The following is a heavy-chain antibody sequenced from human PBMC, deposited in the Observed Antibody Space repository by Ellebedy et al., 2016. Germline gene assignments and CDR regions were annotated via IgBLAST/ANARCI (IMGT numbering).Heavy chain of an antibody. CDR2: IKQDGSEK. J-gene: IGHJ3*02. V-gene: IGHV3-7*03. D-gene: IGHD6-19*01. CDR1: GFTFSSYW. CDR3: AKAVAGRAFDI. Sequence: GGSLRLXXAASGFTFSSYWMSWVRQAPGKGLEWVANIKQDGSEKYYVDSVKGRFTISRDNAKNSLYLQMNSLRAEDTAVYYCAKAVAGRAFDIWGQGTMVTVSS.